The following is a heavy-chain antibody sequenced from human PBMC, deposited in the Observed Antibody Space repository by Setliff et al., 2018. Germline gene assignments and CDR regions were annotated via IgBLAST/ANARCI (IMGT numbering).Heavy chain of an antibody. D-gene: IGHD3-10*01. Sequence: GGSLRLSCAASGFRFSDLYMSWVRQVPGKGLEWLSKISGDGTTVYYADSVRGRFTISRDNAKNSLSLQMNNLRTEDTAVYYCFGAGTCSYWGQGTLVTVSS. CDR2: ISGDGTTV. CDR1: GFRFSDLY. J-gene: IGHJ4*02. CDR3: FGAGTCSY. V-gene: IGHV3-11*04.